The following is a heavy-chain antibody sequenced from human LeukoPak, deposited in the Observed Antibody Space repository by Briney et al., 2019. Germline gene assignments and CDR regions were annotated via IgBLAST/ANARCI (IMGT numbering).Heavy chain of an antibody. CDR1: GGSFSGYY. D-gene: IGHD6-19*01. CDR2: INHSGST. V-gene: IGHV4-34*01. Sequence: SETLSLTCAVYGGSFSGYYWSWIRKPPGKGLEWIGEINHSGSTNYNPSLKSRVTISVDTSKNQFSLKLSSVTAADTAVYYCARTGRGYSSYFDYWGQGTLVTVSS. J-gene: IGHJ4*02. CDR3: ARTGRGYSSYFDY.